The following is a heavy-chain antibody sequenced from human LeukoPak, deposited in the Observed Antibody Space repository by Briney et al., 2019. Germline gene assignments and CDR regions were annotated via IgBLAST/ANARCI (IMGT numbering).Heavy chain of an antibody. Sequence: SETLSLTCTVSGGSISSYYWSWIRQPPGKGLEWIGYIYYSGSTNYNPSLKSRVTISVDTSKNQFSLKLSSVIAADTAVYYCARMGGARRSLFDYWGQGTLVTVSS. CDR1: GGSISSYY. J-gene: IGHJ4*02. D-gene: IGHD2-21*01. V-gene: IGHV4-59*01. CDR3: ARMGGARRSLFDY. CDR2: IYYSGST.